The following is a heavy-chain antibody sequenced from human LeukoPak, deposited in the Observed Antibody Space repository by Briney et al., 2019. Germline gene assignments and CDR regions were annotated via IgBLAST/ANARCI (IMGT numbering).Heavy chain of an antibody. CDR2: IKQDGSER. CDR3: ARDTGYYGDYVGDY. D-gene: IGHD4-17*01. Sequence: AGGSLRLSCAASGFTFSSYWMSWVRQAPGKGLEWVANIKQDGSERYYVDSVKGRFTISRDNSKNTLYLQMNSLRAEDTAVYYCARDTGYYGDYVGDYWGQGTLVTVSS. J-gene: IGHJ4*02. V-gene: IGHV3-7*01. CDR1: GFTFSSYW.